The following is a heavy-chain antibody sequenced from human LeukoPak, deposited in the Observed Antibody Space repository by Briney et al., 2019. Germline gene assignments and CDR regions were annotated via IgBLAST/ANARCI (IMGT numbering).Heavy chain of an antibody. V-gene: IGHV3-33*01. J-gene: IGHJ6*02. CDR3: ARVTFGYGMDV. CDR1: GFTFSSYG. Sequence: GRSLRLSCAASGFTFSSYGMHWVRQAPGKGLEGVAVIWYDGSNKYYADSVKGRFTISRDNSKNTLYLQMNSLRAEDTAVYYCARVTFGYGMDVWGQGTTVTVSS. CDR2: IWYDGSNK. D-gene: IGHD3-16*01.